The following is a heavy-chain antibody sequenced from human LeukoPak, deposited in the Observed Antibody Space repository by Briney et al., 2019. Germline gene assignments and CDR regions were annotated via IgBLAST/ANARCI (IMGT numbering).Heavy chain of an antibody. V-gene: IGHV3-15*01. CDR3: TTDSGRLVVT. J-gene: IGHJ5*02. Sequence: GGSLRLSCAASGLTFSNAWMSWVRQAPGKGLEWVGRIKSKADGGTTDYAAPVKGRFTISRDDSENTLYLQMNSLKTEDTAVYYCTTDSGRLVVTWGQGTLVTVSS. D-gene: IGHD3-22*01. CDR2: IKSKADGGTT. CDR1: GLTFSNAW.